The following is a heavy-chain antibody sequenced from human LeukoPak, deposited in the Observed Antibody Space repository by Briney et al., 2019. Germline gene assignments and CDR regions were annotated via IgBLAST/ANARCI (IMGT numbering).Heavy chain of an antibody. CDR2: INHSGST. V-gene: IGHV4-34*01. Sequence: PSETLSLTCAVYGGSFSGYYWSWIRQPPGKGLEWIGEINHSGSTNYNPSLKSRVAISVDTSKNQFSLKLSSVTAADTAVYYCARRRNWNYDFDYWGQGTLVTVSS. J-gene: IGHJ4*02. D-gene: IGHD1-7*01. CDR1: GGSFSGYY. CDR3: ARRRNWNYDFDY.